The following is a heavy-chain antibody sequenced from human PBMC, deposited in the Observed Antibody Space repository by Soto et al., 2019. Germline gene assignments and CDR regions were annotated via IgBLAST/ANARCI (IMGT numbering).Heavy chain of an antibody. Sequence: SETLSLTCTVSGGSISSGGYYWSWIRQHPGKGLEWIGYIYYSGSTYYNPSLKSRVTISVDTSKNQFSLKLSSVTAADTAVYYCARDTTRVSHDYYMDVWGKGTMVTVAS. CDR1: GGSISSGGYY. CDR3: ARDTTRVSHDYYMDV. CDR2: IYYSGST. V-gene: IGHV4-31*03. D-gene: IGHD2-2*01. J-gene: IGHJ6*03.